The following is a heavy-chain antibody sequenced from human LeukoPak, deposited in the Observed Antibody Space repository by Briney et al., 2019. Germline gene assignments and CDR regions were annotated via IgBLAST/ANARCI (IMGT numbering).Heavy chain of an antibody. CDR2: IKQDGSEK. J-gene: IGHJ4*02. Sequence: GGSLRLSCAASGFTFSSYWMTWVRQAPGEGLEWVANIKQDGSEKYYVDSVKGRFTISRDNAKNSLYLQMSSLRVEDTAVYYCARDGGGFDYWGQGTLVTVSS. CDR1: GFTFSSYW. V-gene: IGHV3-7*05. D-gene: IGHD3-16*01. CDR3: ARDGGGFDY.